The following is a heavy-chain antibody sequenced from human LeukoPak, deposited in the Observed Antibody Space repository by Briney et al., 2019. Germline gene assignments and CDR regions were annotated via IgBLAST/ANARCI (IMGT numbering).Heavy chain of an antibody. V-gene: IGHV3-23*01. CDR1: EFTFSSYA. CDR2: ISGSGGST. CDR3: AKDLAYCGGNCYSGFDY. Sequence: GGSLRLSCAASEFTFSSYAMSWVRQAPGKGLEWVSVISGSGGSTYYADSVKGRFTISRDNSKNTLYLQMNSLRAEDTAVYYCAKDLAYCGGNCYSGFDYWGQGTPVTVSS. D-gene: IGHD2-21*02. J-gene: IGHJ4*02.